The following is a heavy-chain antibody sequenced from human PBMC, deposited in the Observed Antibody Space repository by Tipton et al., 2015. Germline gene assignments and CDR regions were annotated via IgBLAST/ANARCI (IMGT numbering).Heavy chain of an antibody. CDR3: ARDFTPYQYYAMDV. D-gene: IGHD2/OR15-2a*01. J-gene: IGHJ6*02. V-gene: IGHV4-59*04. CDR1: GGSFSDYY. CDR2: IYYSGST. Sequence: TLSLTCTVSGGSFSDYYWSWIRQSPGEGLEWIGNIYYSGSTYYNPSLNSRVTISIDTSRNQFSLKLSSVTAADTAVYYCARDFTPYQYYAMDVWGQGTTVTVSS.